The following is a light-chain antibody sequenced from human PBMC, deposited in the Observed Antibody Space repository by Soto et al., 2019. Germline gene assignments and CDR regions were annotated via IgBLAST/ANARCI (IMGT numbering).Light chain of an antibody. V-gene: IGLV2-14*01. CDR2: DVT. Sequence: QSVLTQPASVSGSPGQSITISCTGTSSDVGDNNYVSWYQQHPGKAPKLMVYDVTHRPSGISNRFSGSKSGNTASLTISGLQAEDEADYYFISYTSSSTLYVFGTGTKLTVL. CDR3: ISYTSSSTLYV. CDR1: SSDVGDNNY. J-gene: IGLJ1*01.